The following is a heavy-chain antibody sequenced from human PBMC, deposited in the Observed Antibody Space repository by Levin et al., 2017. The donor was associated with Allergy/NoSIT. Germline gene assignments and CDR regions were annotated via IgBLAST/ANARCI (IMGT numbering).Heavy chain of an antibody. V-gene: IGHV1-2*02. Sequence: ASVKVSCKASGYTFTGHYLHWVRQAPGQGLEWMGWINSNSGATNSAQKFQGSVTMTRDTSISTAYMELSRLRSDDTAVYYCARDRGSGAQHYFDSWGQGTLVSVSS. CDR3: ARDRGSGAQHYFDS. D-gene: IGHD2-15*01. CDR1: GYTFTGHY. CDR2: INSNSGAT. J-gene: IGHJ4*02.